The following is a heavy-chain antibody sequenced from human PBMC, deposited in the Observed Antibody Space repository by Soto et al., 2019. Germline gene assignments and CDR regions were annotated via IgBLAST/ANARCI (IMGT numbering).Heavy chain of an antibody. Sequence: ASETLSLTCAVSGGSISSGGYSWSWIRQPPGKGLEWIGYIYHSGSTYYNPSLKSRVTISVDRSKNQFSLKLSSVTAADTAVYYCARGQARRSWGPGVYYYGMDVWGQGTTVTVSS. V-gene: IGHV4-30-2*01. CDR2: IYHSGST. CDR3: ARGQARRSWGPGVYYYGMDV. J-gene: IGHJ6*02. CDR1: GGSISSGGYS. D-gene: IGHD6-13*01.